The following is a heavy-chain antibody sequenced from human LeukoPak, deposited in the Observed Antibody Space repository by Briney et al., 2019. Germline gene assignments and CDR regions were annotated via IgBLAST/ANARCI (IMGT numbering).Heavy chain of an antibody. D-gene: IGHD6-13*01. V-gene: IGHV1-2*02. CDR1: GYTFTGYY. Sequence: ASVKVSCKASGYTFTGYYMHWVRQAPGQGLEWMGWINPNSGGTNYAQKFQGRVTMTRDTSISTAYMELSRLRPDDTAVYYCARAGEKGIAAAQVDYWGQGTLVTVSS. CDR3: ARAGEKGIAAAQVDY. J-gene: IGHJ4*02. CDR2: INPNSGGT.